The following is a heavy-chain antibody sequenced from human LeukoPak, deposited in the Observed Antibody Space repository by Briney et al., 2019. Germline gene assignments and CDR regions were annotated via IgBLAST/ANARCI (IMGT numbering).Heavy chain of an antibody. J-gene: IGHJ5*02. D-gene: IGHD1-26*01. CDR2: IWPGDSDT. CDR1: GYDFTTYW. Sequence: GESLKISCKISGYDFTTYWIGWVRQMPGKGLECMGIIWPGDSDTRYSPSFQGQVTISADKTISTVYLQWSSLKVSDTAIYYCARRGRGDWFDPWGQGTLVTVSS. V-gene: IGHV5-51*01. CDR3: ARRGRGDWFDP.